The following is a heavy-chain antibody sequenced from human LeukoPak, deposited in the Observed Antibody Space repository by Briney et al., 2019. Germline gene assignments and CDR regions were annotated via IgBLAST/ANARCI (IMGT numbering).Heavy chain of an antibody. CDR1: GGTFSSYA. D-gene: IGHD2-2*01. CDR3: ASRLACSSTSSWIPWFDP. J-gene: IGHJ5*02. CDR2: IIPIFGTA. Sequence: ASVKVSCKASGGTFSSYAISWVRQAPGQGLEWMGGIIPIFGTANYAQKFQGRVTITADKSTSTAYMELSSLRSEDTAVYYCASRLACSSTSSWIPWFDPWGQGTLVTVSS. V-gene: IGHV1-69*06.